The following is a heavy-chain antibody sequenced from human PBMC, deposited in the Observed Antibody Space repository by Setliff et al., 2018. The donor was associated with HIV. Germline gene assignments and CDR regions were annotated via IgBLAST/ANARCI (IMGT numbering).Heavy chain of an antibody. V-gene: IGHV3-30*18. CDR3: AKSSGYSSGWIDY. Sequence: GGSLRLSCAACGFTFSSYGMHWVRQAPGKGLEWVAVISYDGSNKYYADSVKGRFTISRDNSKNTLYLQMNSLRAEDTAVYYCAKSSGYSSGWIDYWGQGTLVTVSS. D-gene: IGHD6-19*01. CDR2: ISYDGSNK. CDR1: GFTFSSYG. J-gene: IGHJ4*02.